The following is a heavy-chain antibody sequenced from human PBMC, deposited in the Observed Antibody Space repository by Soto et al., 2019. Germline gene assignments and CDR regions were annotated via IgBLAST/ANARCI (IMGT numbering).Heavy chain of an antibody. J-gene: IGHJ4*02. CDR3: ARATVVVTAIPWGGN. CDR1: GFTFSSYS. D-gene: IGHD2-21*02. Sequence: EVQLVESGGGLVQPGGSLRLSCAASGFTFSSYSMNWVRQAPGKGLEWGSYISSSSSTIYYADSVKGRFTISRDNAKNSLYLQMNSLRDEDTAVYYCARATVVVTAIPWGGNWGQGTLVTVSS. V-gene: IGHV3-48*02. CDR2: ISSSSSTI.